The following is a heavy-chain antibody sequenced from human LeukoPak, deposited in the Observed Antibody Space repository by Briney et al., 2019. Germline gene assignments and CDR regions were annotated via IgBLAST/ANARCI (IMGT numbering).Heavy chain of an antibody. V-gene: IGHV4-34*01. J-gene: IGHJ6*03. CDR1: GGSFSGYY. CDR3: ARLVYSPRLNYCGSGDPYYYYYMDV. D-gene: IGHD3-10*01. CDR2: IKLGGIN. Sequence: PSETLSLTCAVYGGSFSGYYWSWIRQPPGKGLEWIGEIKLGGINNYNPSLKSRVTISVDTSQKQFSLNLSSVTAADTAVYYCARLVYSPRLNYCGSGDPYYYYYMDVWGKGTTVTISS.